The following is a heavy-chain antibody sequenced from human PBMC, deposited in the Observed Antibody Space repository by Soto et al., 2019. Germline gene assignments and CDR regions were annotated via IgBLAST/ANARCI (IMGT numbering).Heavy chain of an antibody. J-gene: IGHJ5*02. CDR2: IYYSGST. V-gene: IGHV4-59*08. CDR3: ARHGAYRQLVLNNWFDP. CDR1: GGSISSYY. D-gene: IGHD6-6*01. Sequence: SETLSLTCTVSGGSISSYYWSWIRQPPGKGLEWIGYIYYSGSTNYNPSLKSRVTISVDTSKNQFSLKLSSVTAADTAVYYCARHGAYRQLVLNNWFDPWGQGTLVTVSS.